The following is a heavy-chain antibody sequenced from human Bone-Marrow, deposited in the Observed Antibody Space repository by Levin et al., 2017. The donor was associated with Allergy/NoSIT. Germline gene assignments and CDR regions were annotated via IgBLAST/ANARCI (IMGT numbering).Heavy chain of an antibody. J-gene: IGHJ4*02. CDR3: AKDACGGGSCLFNFDY. V-gene: IGHV3-53*01. CDR1: GFTVSNNF. Sequence: GGSLRLSCAASGFTVSNNFMTWVRQAPGKGLEWVSTITSDVSTYYADSVKGRFTISRDNSKNTLYLQMNSLRAEDTAVYYCAKDACGGGSCLFNFDYWGQGTPVTVSS. D-gene: IGHD2-15*01. CDR2: ITSDVST.